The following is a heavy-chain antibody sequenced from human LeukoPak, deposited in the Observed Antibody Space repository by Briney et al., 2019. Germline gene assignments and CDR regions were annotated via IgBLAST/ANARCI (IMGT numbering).Heavy chain of an antibody. CDR1: SGSISSGGYS. Sequence: SQTLSLTCAVSSGSISSGGYSWNWIRRPPGKGLEWIGYIYPDGSTYYNPSLTSRVTMSVDRSKNQFSLKLSSVTAADTAVYFCARGTYDSSRYYYFDYWGQGTLVTVSS. CDR2: IYPDGST. V-gene: IGHV4-30-2*01. CDR3: ARGTYDSSRYYYFDY. D-gene: IGHD3-22*01. J-gene: IGHJ4*02.